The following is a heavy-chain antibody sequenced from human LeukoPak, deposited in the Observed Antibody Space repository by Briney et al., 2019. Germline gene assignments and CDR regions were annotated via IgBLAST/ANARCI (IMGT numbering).Heavy chain of an antibody. V-gene: IGHV4-59*11. CDR2: IYYSGST. D-gene: IGHD5-12*01. J-gene: IGHJ5*02. Sequence: KSSETLSLTCTVSGGSISSHYWSWIRQPPGEGLEWIGYIYYSGSTNYNPSLKSRVTISVDTSKNQFSLKLSSVTAADTAVYYCARYSGYRRWFDPWGQGTLVTVSS. CDR1: GGSISSHY. CDR3: ARYSGYRRWFDP.